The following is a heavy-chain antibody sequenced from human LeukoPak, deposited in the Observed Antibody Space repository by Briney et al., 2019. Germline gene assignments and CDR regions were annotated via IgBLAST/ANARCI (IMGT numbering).Heavy chain of an antibody. CDR1: GYTFTRYY. CDR3: AREGLGPYDSPKGNWFDP. D-gene: IGHD3-3*01. V-gene: IGHV1-2*02. Sequence: GASVKVSCKASGYTFTRYYMHWVRQAPGKGLEWMGWINPNSGGTNYAQKFQGRITMTRDTSISPAYMELSRLRSDDTAVYYCAREGLGPYDSPKGNWFDPWGQGTLVTVSS. J-gene: IGHJ5*02. CDR2: INPNSGGT.